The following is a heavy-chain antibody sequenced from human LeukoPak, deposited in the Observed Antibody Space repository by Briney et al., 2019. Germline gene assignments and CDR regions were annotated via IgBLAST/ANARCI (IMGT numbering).Heavy chain of an antibody. D-gene: IGHD6-6*01. CDR1: GGSISSSNW. Sequence: SETLSLTCAVSGGSISSSNWWSWVRQPPGKGLEWIGEIYHSGSTNYNPSLKSRVTTSVDKSKNQFSLKLSSVTAADTAVYYCARETLAAHYYYYYMDVWGKGTTVTVSS. CDR3: ARETLAAHYYYYYMDV. J-gene: IGHJ6*03. V-gene: IGHV4-4*02. CDR2: IYHSGST.